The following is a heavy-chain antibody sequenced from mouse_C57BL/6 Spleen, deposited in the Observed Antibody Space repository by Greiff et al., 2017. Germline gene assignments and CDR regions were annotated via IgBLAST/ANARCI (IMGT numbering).Heavy chain of an antibody. CDR3: ARSPGLGPWFAT. V-gene: IGHV1-81*01. CDR2: IYPRSGNS. D-gene: IGHD4-1*01. J-gene: IGHJ3*01. CDR1: GYTFTSSG. Sequence: QVQLKESGAELARPGASVKLSCKSSGYTFTSSGTSWVKQRTGQGLEWIGEIYPRSGNSYYNEKLNVKAKLTADKSSSTAYLELRSLTSENSAVYLCARSPGLGPWFATRGQWAL.